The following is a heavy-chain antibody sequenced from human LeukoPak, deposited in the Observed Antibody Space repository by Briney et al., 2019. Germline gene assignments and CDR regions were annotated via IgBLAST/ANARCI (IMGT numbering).Heavy chain of an antibody. CDR2: IYYSGST. CDR1: GDSIRNSNYF. Sequence: SETLSLTCTFSGDSIRNSNYFWGWLRQPPGKGLEWIGSIYYSGSTYYNPSLKSRVTISVDTSKNQFSLKLSSVTAADTAVYYCANSANYGGNSGYFDYWGQGTLVTVSS. D-gene: IGHD4-23*01. J-gene: IGHJ4*02. V-gene: IGHV4-39*01. CDR3: ANSANYGGNSGYFDY.